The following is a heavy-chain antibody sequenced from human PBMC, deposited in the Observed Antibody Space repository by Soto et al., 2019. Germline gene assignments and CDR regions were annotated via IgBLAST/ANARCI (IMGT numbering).Heavy chain of an antibody. D-gene: IGHD5-18*01. CDR1: GFTFSSYS. Sequence: EVQLVESGGGLVQPGGSLRLSCAASGFTFSSYSMNWVRQAPGKGLEWVSYISSSSSTIYYADSVKGRFTIARDNAKNSLDLQMNSLRAEDTAVYYCARTSGYCYGQGYYFDYWGQGTLVTVSS. V-gene: IGHV3-48*01. CDR2: ISSSSSTI. J-gene: IGHJ4*02. CDR3: ARTSGYCYGQGYYFDY.